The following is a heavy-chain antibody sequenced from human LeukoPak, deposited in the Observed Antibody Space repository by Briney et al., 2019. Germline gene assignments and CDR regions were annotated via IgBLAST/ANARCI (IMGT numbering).Heavy chain of an antibody. Sequence: SGGSLRLSCAASGFTFSNYGMHWVRQAPGRGLEWVAFIRFDGSKKSDADSVKGRFTISRDNSKNTLYLQMNSLRTGDTAVYYCAKDCGEGYDWFDPWGQGTLVTVSS. CDR3: AKDCGEGYDWFDP. D-gene: IGHD5-12*01. CDR2: IRFDGSKK. CDR1: GFTFSNYG. V-gene: IGHV3-30*02. J-gene: IGHJ5*02.